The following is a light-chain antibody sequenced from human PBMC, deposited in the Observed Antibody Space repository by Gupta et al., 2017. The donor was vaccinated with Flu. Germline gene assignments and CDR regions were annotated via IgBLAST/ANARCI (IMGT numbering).Light chain of an antibody. CDR1: MSDIGSNT. CDR3: ASWDDSLNAHWV. CDR2: GND. Sequence: QSVLTQPPSMSAVTGQRVTISCSGRMSDIGSNTVSSYQQVRGTAPKLLIYGNDQRPSGVPDRFSGSKSGASASLAISDLQSEDEAVYYCASWDDSLNAHWVFGGGTKLTV. V-gene: IGLV1-44*01. J-gene: IGLJ3*02.